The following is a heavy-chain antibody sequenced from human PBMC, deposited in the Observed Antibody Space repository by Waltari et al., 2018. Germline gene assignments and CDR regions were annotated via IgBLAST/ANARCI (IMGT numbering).Heavy chain of an antibody. CDR3: ARDREYCSSTSCYRGGDIGYFDL. CDR1: GGSISSSSYY. J-gene: IGHJ2*01. D-gene: IGHD2-2*02. Sequence: QLQLQESGPGLVKPSETLSLTCTVSGGSISSSSYYWGWIRQPPGKGLEWIGSIYYSGSTYYNPALKSRVTISVDTSKNQFSLKLSSVTAADTAVYYCARDREYCSSTSCYRGGDIGYFDLWGRGTLVTVSS. CDR2: IYYSGST. V-gene: IGHV4-39*07.